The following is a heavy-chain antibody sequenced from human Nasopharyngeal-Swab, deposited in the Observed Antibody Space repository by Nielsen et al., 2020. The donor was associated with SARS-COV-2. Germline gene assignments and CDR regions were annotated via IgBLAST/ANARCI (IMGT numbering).Heavy chain of an antibody. V-gene: IGHV4-39*01. CDR3: ARPELRSRYFES. D-gene: IGHD1-7*01. CDR1: GDSLNSNYY. CDR2: IYYTGGT. J-gene: IGHJ4*02. Sequence: SETLSPTCPVSGDSLNSNYYWGWIRQPPGKRLEWIAIIYYTGGTHFNPSIKTRVTISVDTSNDQFSLKLNSVTAADTAVYYCARPELRSRYFESWGQGTLVTVSS.